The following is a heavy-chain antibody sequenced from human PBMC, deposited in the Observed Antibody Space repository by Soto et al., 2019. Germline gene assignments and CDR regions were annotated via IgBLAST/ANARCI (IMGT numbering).Heavy chain of an antibody. CDR3: VKDSVGVPFDY. V-gene: IGHV3-23*01. CDR1: GFSFSSYS. CDR2: IIASGSRT. J-gene: IGHJ4*01. D-gene: IGHD1-26*01. Sequence: EVQLLESGGDLVQPGGSLRLSCAASGFSFSSYSMSWVRQTPGKGLEWVSLIIASGSRTYYADSVKGRFTISRDNSNDMLYLQMNSLRVEDTALYYCVKDSVGVPFDYWCHGTLVTVSS.